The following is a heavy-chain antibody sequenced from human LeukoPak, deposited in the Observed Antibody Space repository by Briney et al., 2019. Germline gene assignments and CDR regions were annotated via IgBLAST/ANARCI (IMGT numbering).Heavy chain of an antibody. CDR3: ARGGRGTIIMIVVAALDY. Sequence: PGGSLRLSCAASGFTFTSYSMNWVRQAPGKGLEWVSSISSSGNYIYYADSVKGRFTISRDNARNSLYLQVNSLRAEDTAVYYCARGGRGTIIMIVVAALDYWGQGTLVTVSS. CDR1: GFTFTSYS. D-gene: IGHD3-22*01. V-gene: IGHV3-21*01. J-gene: IGHJ4*02. CDR2: ISSSGNYI.